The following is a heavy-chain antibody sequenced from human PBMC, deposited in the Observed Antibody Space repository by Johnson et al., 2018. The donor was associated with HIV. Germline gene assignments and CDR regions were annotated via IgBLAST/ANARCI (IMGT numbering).Heavy chain of an antibody. Sequence: VQLVESGGGVVQPGGSLRLSCAASGFTVSSNYMSWVRQAPGKGLEWVSVIYSGGNTYYADSVKGRFTISRDNSKNTLYLQMNSLRAEDTALYYCAGYSSSWYDAFDIWCQGTMVTVSS. CDR3: AGYSSSWYDAFDI. CDR2: IYSGGNT. CDR1: GFTVSSNY. D-gene: IGHD6-13*01. J-gene: IGHJ3*02. V-gene: IGHV3-66*01.